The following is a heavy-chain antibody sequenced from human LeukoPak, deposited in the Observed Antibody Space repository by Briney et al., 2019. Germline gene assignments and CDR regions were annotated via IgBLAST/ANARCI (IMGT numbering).Heavy chain of an antibody. V-gene: IGHV3-30*02. D-gene: IGHD1-26*01. CDR1: GFTFSSYG. J-gene: IGHJ4*02. CDR3: AKFPIRTRWELIPFDY. CDR2: IRYDGSNK. Sequence: GGSLRLSCAASGFTFSSYGLHWVRQAPSKGLEWVAFIRYDGSNKYYADSVKGRFTISRDNSKNTLYLQMNSLRAEDTAVYYCAKFPIRTRWELIPFDYWGQGTLVTVSS.